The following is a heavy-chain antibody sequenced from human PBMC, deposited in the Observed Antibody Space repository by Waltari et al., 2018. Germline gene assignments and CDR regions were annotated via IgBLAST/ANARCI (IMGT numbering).Heavy chain of an antibody. J-gene: IGHJ4*02. Sequence: EVQLVESGGGLIQPGGSLRLSCAASGFTVSSNYISWVRQAPGKGVEWVSVIYSGCSTYYADSVKGRFTISRDNSKNTLYLQMNSLRAEDTAVYYCARDEYCTGGVCTDYWGQGTLVTVSS. CDR2: IYSGCST. CDR1: GFTVSSNY. D-gene: IGHD2-8*02. CDR3: ARDEYCTGGVCTDY. V-gene: IGHV3-53*01.